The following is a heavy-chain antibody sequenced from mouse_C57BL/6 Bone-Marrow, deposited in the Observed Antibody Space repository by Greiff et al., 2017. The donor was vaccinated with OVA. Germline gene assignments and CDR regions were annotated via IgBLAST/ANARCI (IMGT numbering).Heavy chain of an antibody. D-gene: IGHD2-3*01. CDR3: AREGVYDGYYSWFAH. CDR2: ISYDGSN. V-gene: IGHV3-6*01. Sequence: EVKLEESGPGLVKPSQSLSLTCSVTGYSITSGYYWNWIRQFPGNKLEWMGYISYDGSNNYNPSLKNRISITRDTSKNQFFLKLNSVTTEDTATYYCAREGVYDGYYSWFAHWGQGTLVTVSA. J-gene: IGHJ3*01. CDR1: GYSITSGYY.